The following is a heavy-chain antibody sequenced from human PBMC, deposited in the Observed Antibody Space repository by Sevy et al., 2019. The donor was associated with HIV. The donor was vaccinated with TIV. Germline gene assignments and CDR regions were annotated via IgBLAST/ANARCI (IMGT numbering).Heavy chain of an antibody. J-gene: IGHJ4*02. CDR2: FGIAGDT. V-gene: IGHV3-13*01. CDR1: GFTFSFYD. Sequence: GGSLRLSCAASGFTFSFYDMHWVRQATGKGLEWVSGFGIAGDTYYAGSVKGRFTISRDNAKNSLYLQMNSLRAGDTALYYCARKSTSYSHFDYWGQGTLVTVSS. D-gene: IGHD1-26*01. CDR3: ARKSTSYSHFDY.